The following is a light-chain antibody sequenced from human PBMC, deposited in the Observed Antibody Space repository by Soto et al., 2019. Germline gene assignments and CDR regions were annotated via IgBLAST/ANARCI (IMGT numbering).Light chain of an antibody. Sequence: QSVLTQPPSVSGSPGQSVTISFTGTSTDFVSYNRVSWYQQPPGTAPKLIIYDARNRPSGVPDRFSGSKSGNTASLTISGLQAADEADYYCSLYTSENTYVFGTGTKVTVL. CDR1: STDFVSYNR. CDR3: SLYTSENTYV. J-gene: IGLJ1*01. V-gene: IGLV2-18*01. CDR2: DAR.